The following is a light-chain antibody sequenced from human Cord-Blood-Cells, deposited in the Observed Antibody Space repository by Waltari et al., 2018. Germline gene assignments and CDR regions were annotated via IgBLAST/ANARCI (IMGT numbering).Light chain of an antibody. V-gene: IGLV2-14*03. Sequence: QSALTQPASVSGSPGQSITISCTGPSSDGGGYNYVSWYQQHPGKAPKLMIYDVSTRPSGVSHRFSGSKSGNTASLTISGLQAEDEADYYCSSYTSSSTLVFGGGTKLTVL. CDR1: SSDGGGYNY. CDR2: DVS. J-gene: IGLJ3*02. CDR3: SSYTSSSTLV.